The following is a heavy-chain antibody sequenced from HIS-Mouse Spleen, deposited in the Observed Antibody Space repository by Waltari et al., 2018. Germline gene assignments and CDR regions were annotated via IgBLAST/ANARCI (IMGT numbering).Heavy chain of an antibody. CDR3: ARRLLTGDAFDI. D-gene: IGHD7-27*01. Sequence: VQLQESGPGLVKPSETLSLTCTVSGGSISSYYWSWIRQPPGKGLEWVSSISSSSSYIYYADSVKGRFTISRDNAKNSLYLQMNSLRAEDTAVYYCARRLLTGDAFDIWGQGTMVTVSS. CDR2: ISSSSSYI. CDR1: GGSISSYY. J-gene: IGHJ3*02. V-gene: IGHV3-21*01.